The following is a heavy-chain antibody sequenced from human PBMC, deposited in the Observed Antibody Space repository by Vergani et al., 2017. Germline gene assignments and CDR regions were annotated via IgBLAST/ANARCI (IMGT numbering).Heavy chain of an antibody. D-gene: IGHD5-12*01. Sequence: QVQLVESGGGVVQPGRSLRLSCAASGFTFSSYGMHWVRLAPGKGLEWVAVISYDGSNKYYADSVKGRFTISRDNSKNTLYLQMNSLRAEDTAVYYCAKVTAFGGGYSGYDWGQGTLVTVSS. CDR1: GFTFSSYG. CDR2: ISYDGSNK. J-gene: IGHJ4*02. V-gene: IGHV3-30*18. CDR3: AKVTAFGGGYSGYD.